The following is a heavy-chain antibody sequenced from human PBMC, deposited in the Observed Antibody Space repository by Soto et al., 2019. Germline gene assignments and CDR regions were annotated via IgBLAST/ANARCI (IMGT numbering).Heavy chain of an antibody. V-gene: IGHV3-74*01. J-gene: IGHJ3*01. D-gene: IGHD2-15*01. CDR1: GFTFNYYW. CDR3: PRRAKGGFDL. Sequence: EVQLVESEGGLVQRGGSLRLSCAASGFTFNYYWMHWVRQAPGQGLVWVSHIHSDGSSTTYADSVKGQFTISRDNAKNTLYLQMNSLRAEDTAVYYCPRRAKGGFDLWGQGTTVTVSS. CDR2: IHSDGSST.